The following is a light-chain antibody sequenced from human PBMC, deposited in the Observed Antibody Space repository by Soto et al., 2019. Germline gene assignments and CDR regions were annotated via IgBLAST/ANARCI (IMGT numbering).Light chain of an antibody. V-gene: IGKV3-15*01. CDR2: RAS. J-gene: IGKJ1*01. CDR1: QNIYYN. CDR3: LQYHNLWA. Sequence: ILMTQSPATVSVSPGESATLSCRASQNIYYNVAWYQHRPGQAPRLLIYRASTRAPGVPARFSGSGSGTEFTLTISSLQPEDFTVYSFLQYHNLWAFGQGTKVDIK.